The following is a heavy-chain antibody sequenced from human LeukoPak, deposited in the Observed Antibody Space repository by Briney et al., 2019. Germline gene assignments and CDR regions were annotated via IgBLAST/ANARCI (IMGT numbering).Heavy chain of an antibody. V-gene: IGHV3-9*01. CDR1: GFIFVDYA. J-gene: IGHJ4*02. CDR2: ISWNSGSI. D-gene: IGHD3-22*01. CDR3: AKGQSYYDSSGYTPGVDY. Sequence: GGSVRLSCAASGFIFVDYAMHWVRQAAGKGVEWVSGISWNSGSIGYAESVKGRFTISRDNSKNSLYLQMNSLRAEDTALYYCAKGQSYYDSSGYTPGVDYWGQGTLVTVSS.